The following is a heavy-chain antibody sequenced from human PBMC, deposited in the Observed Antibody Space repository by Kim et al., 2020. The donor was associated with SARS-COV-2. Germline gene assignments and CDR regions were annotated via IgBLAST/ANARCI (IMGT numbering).Heavy chain of an antibody. CDR2: MNPNSCKT. D-gene: IGHD6-13*01. J-gene: IGHJ6*01. CDR1: GYTFTRYD. V-gene: IGHV1-8*01. CDR3: ARVRSSQGTQRVLGYYY. Sequence: AAVKVSCKASGYTFTRYDINWVRQATGQGLEWMGWMNPNSCKTDYAQKFQGRVTMTKNTTISTAYMDLSGLRSEDTAVDYCARVRSSQGTQRVLGYYY.